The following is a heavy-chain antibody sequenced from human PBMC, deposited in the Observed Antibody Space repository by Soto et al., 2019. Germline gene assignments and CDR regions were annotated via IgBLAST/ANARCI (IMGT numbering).Heavy chain of an antibody. J-gene: IGHJ4*02. CDR1: GGTFSSYA. CDR3: ARQVGATLNDY. Sequence: QVQLVQSGAEVKKPGSSVKVSCKASGGTFSSYAISWVRQAPGQGLEWMGGIIPIFGTANYAQKLQGRVTITTDESTSTAYMELSSLRSEDTDVYYCARQVGATLNDYWGQGTLVTVSS. D-gene: IGHD1-26*01. CDR2: IIPIFGTA. V-gene: IGHV1-69*05.